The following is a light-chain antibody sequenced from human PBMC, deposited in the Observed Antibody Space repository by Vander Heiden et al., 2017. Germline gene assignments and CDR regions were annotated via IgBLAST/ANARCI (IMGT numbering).Light chain of an antibody. CDR2: GNG. CDR3: QSYDSSLSAVV. J-gene: IGLJ2*01. V-gene: IGLV1-40*01. Sequence: SLLTQPPSAAGPPLQRVTISCTGSSSNIGAGYAVHWYQQLPGTAPKLLIYGNGNRPSGVPDRFSGSKSGTSASLAITGLQAEDEADYYCQSYDSSLSAVVFGGGTKLTGL. CDR1: SSNIGAGYA.